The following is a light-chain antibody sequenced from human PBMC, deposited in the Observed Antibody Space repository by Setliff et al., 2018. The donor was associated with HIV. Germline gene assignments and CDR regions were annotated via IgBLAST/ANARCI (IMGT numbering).Light chain of an antibody. CDR3: TSYTINTLYV. Sequence: QSALPQPASVSGSPGQSITISCTGTSDDIGRYYYVSWYQQLPGKAPKLIMYDVSHRPSGVSTRFSGSKSGDTASLTISGLQAEDEAHYYCTSYTINTLYVFGSGTKV. CDR2: DVS. V-gene: IGLV2-14*03. J-gene: IGLJ1*01. CDR1: SDDIGRYYY.